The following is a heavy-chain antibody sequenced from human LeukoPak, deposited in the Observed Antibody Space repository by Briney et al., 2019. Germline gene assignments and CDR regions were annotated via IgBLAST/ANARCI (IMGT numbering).Heavy chain of an antibody. Sequence: SETLSLTCTVSGGSVSSGRYYWSWIRQPPGKGLEWIGYIYYSGSTNYNPSLKSRVTISVDTSKNQFSLKLSSVTAADTAVYYCARFSIVVVPAAMKRDYYFDYWGQGTLVTVSS. V-gene: IGHV4-61*01. J-gene: IGHJ4*02. CDR1: GGSVSSGRYY. D-gene: IGHD2-2*01. CDR3: ARFSIVVVPAAMKRDYYFDY. CDR2: IYYSGST.